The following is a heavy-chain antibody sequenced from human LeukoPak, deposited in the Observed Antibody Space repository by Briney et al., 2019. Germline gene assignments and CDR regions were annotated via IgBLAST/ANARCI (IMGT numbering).Heavy chain of an antibody. CDR2: IYYSGST. CDR3: ARRRSGGYVSNVDFDC. D-gene: IGHD5-12*01. CDR1: GGSISSYY. V-gene: IGHV4-59*01. Sequence: SETLSLTCTVSGGSISSYYWSWIRQPPGKGLEWIGYIYYSGSTNYNPSLKSRVTISVDTSKNQFSLKLSSVTAADTAVYYCARRRSGGYVSNVDFDCWGREPWSPSPQ. J-gene: IGHJ4*02.